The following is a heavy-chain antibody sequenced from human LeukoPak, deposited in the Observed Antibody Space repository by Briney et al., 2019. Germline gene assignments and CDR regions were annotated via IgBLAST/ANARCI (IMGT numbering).Heavy chain of an antibody. CDR3: VREGITKAFDL. J-gene: IGHJ4*02. CDR2: INPHSGVT. V-gene: IGHV1-2*02. D-gene: IGHD1-14*01. CDR1: GFTFTDYY. Sequence: ASVKVSCKASGFTFTDYYMHWVRLAPGQGLEWMGYINPHSGVTSFPQKFRGRVTLTTDTSISAAYKELSSLISDDTAMYYCVREGITKAFDLWGQGALVTVSS.